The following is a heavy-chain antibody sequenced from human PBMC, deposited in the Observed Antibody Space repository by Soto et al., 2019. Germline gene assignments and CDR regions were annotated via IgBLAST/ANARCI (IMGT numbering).Heavy chain of an antibody. D-gene: IGHD1-7*01. CDR2: IWYDGSNR. V-gene: IGHV3-33*01. CDR3: PAATTWNFHFPY. J-gene: IGHJ4*02. Sequence: QVQMVESGGGVVQPGGSLRLSCAASGFTVSRHGMHWVRQAPGKGLEWVAVIWYDGSNRYYADSVKGRFTISKDNSKNTPYLEINTLRPEDTAIYYCPAATTWNFHFPYWGQGTQVTVSS. CDR1: GFTVSRHG.